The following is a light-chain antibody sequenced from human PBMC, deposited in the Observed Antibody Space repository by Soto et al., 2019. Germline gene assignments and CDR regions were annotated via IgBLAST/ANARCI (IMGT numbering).Light chain of an antibody. Sequence: QSALTQPASVSGSPGQSITISCTGTSSDIGGYNYISWYQQLPGKAPKFIIYDVRNRPSGVSNRCSGSRSGNTASLTISGLQAEDEDDYYCSSSTSSSTVIFGGGTKLTVL. CDR3: SSSTSSSTVI. V-gene: IGLV2-14*01. CDR1: SSDIGGYNY. CDR2: DVR. J-gene: IGLJ2*01.